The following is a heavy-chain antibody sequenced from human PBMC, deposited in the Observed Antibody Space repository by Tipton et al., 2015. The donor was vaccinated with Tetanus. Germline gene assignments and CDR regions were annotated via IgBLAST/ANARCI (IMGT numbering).Heavy chain of an antibody. V-gene: IGHV3-9*01. D-gene: IGHD6-13*01. J-gene: IGHJ4*02. CDR1: GFTFDDYA. CDR2: ISWNSGSI. CDR3: ATPPLGDIAAEAHFDY. Sequence: SLRLSCAASGFTFDDYAMHWVRQAPGKGLEWVSGISWNSGSIGYADSVKGRFTISRDNAKNSLYLQMNSLRAEDTALYYCATPPLGDIAAEAHFDYWGQGTLVTVSS.